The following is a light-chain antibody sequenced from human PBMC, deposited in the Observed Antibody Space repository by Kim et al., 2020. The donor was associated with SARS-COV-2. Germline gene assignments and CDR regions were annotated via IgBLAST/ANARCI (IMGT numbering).Light chain of an antibody. J-gene: IGLJ1*01. CDR1: SSDVGGYNY. Sequence: QSALTQPASVSGSPGQSITISCTGTSSDVGGYNYVSWYQQHPGKAPKLMIYDVSKRPSGVSNRFSGSKSGNTASLTISGLQAEDEADYYCSSYTSSSTYDFGTGTKVPS. CDR2: DVS. CDR3: SSYTSSSTYD. V-gene: IGLV2-14*01.